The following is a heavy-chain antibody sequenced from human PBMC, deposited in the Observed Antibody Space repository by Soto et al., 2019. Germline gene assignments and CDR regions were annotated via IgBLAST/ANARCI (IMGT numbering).Heavy chain of an antibody. V-gene: IGHV1-69*13. CDR1: GGTFSSYA. D-gene: IGHD6-19*01. J-gene: IGHJ6*02. CDR3: ARDFGAVAGTRGAYGMDV. CDR2: IIPIFGTA. Sequence: GASVKVSCKASGGTFSSYAISWVRQAPGQELEWMGGIIPIFGTANYAQKFQGRVTITADESTSAAYMELSSLRSEDTAVYYCARDFGAVAGTRGAYGMDVWGQGTTVTVSS.